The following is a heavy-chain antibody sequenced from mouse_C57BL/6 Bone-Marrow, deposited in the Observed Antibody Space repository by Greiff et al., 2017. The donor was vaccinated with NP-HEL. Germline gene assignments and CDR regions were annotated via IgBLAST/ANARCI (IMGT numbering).Heavy chain of an antibody. D-gene: IGHD2-3*01. Sequence: VQLQQSGAELVRPGASVKLSCTASGFNITDDYMHWVKQRPEQGLEWIGWIDPENGDTEYASKFQGKATITADTSSNTAYLQLSSLTSEDTAVYYCTTLYDGPLVAYWGQGTLVTVSA. CDR1: GFNITDDY. V-gene: IGHV14-4*01. J-gene: IGHJ3*01. CDR3: TTLYDGPLVAY. CDR2: IDPENGDT.